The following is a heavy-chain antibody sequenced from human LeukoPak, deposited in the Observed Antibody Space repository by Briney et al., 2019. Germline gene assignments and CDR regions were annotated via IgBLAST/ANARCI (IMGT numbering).Heavy chain of an antibody. J-gene: IGHJ4*02. Sequence: PSETLSLTCIVSGGSISSYYWSWIRQPPGKGLEWIGYIYYGGSTNYNPSLKNRVTISVDTSKNQFSPELTSVTAADTAVYYCSRGAFLTPDYWGQGALVTVSS. CDR1: GGSISSYY. CDR2: IYYGGST. V-gene: IGHV4-59*01. D-gene: IGHD2/OR15-2a*01. CDR3: SRGAFLTPDY.